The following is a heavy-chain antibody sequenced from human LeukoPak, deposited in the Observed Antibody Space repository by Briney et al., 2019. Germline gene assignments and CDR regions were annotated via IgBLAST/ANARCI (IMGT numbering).Heavy chain of an antibody. CDR1: GFTFSNYA. CDR3: AKRGVL. J-gene: IGHJ4*02. CDR2: INGSGGST. Sequence: GGSLRLSCAASGFTFSNYAMRWVRQAPGKGLEWVSDINGSGGSTYYADSVKGRFTISRDNSKNTLYLQTNSLRAGDTALYYCAKRGVLWGQGTLVTVSS. V-gene: IGHV3-23*01. D-gene: IGHD3-10*01.